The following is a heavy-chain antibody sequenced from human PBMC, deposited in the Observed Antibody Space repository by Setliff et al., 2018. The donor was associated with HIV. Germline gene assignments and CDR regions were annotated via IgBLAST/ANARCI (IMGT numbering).Heavy chain of an antibody. J-gene: IGHJ6*03. D-gene: IGHD5-18*01. Sequence: PSLTCTVSGGSISSSTYYWGWIRQPPGKGLEWIGSIYYSGSTYYNPSLKSRVTISVDTSKNQLSLRLSPVTAADTAVYYCARQSGHRYGTYYYFYYVDVWGKGTTVTVSS. CDR1: GGSISSSTYY. CDR3: ARQSGHRYGTYYYFYYVDV. CDR2: IYYSGST. V-gene: IGHV4-39*01.